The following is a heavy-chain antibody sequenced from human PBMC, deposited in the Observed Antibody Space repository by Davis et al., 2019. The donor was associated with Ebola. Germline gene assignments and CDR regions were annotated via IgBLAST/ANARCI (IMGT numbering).Heavy chain of an antibody. CDR1: GGSFSGYY. J-gene: IGHJ5*02. D-gene: IGHD6-13*01. CDR2: INHSGST. CDR3: ARLTPIGIAAAGTVDP. V-gene: IGHV4-34*01. Sequence: SETLSLTCAVYGGSFSGYYWSWIRQPPGKGLEWIGEINHSGSTNYNPSLKSRVTISVDTSKNQFSLKLSSVTAADTAVYYCARLTPIGIAAAGTVDPWGQGTLVTVSS.